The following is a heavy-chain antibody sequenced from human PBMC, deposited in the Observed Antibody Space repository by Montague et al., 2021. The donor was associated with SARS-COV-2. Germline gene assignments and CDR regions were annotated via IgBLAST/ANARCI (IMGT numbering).Heavy chain of an antibody. CDR2: ISYDGSNK. CDR3: ARDLSRYFDWLLSGYYYGMDV. CDR1: GFTFSSYA. Sequence: SLRLSCAASGFTFSSYAMHWVRQAPGKGLEWVAVISYDGSNKCYADSVKGRFTISRDNSKNTLYLQMNSLRAEDTAVYYCARDLSRYFDWLLSGYYYGMDVWGQGTTVTVSS. D-gene: IGHD3-9*01. J-gene: IGHJ6*02. V-gene: IGHV3-30*04.